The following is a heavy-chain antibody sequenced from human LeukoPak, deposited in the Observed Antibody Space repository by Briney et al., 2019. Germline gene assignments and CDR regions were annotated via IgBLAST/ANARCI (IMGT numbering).Heavy chain of an antibody. V-gene: IGHV3-11*04. Sequence: GGSLRLSCAASGFIFSDYYMSWIRQAPGKGLEWVSYISSSGSSIYYADSVEGRFTISRDNAKNSLYLQMNSLRAEDTAVYYCARTRYNWDSVGYYYYMDVWGKGTTVTVSS. D-gene: IGHD1-20*01. CDR3: ARTRYNWDSVGYYYYMDV. CDR1: GFIFSDYY. J-gene: IGHJ6*03. CDR2: ISSSGSSI.